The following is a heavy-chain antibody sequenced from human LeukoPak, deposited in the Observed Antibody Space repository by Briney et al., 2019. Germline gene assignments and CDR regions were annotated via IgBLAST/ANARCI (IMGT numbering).Heavy chain of an antibody. J-gene: IGHJ2*01. D-gene: IGHD6-19*01. CDR1: GFTFSSYA. CDR3: AKQPGIAVAGSYWYFDL. CDR2: ISGGGINT. Sequence: GGSLRLSCAASGFTFSSYAMNWVRQAPGKGLEWVSGISGGGINTHYADSVKGRFTISRDNSKNTLYLQMNSLRAEDTAEYYCAKQPGIAVAGSYWYFDLWGRGTLVTVSS. V-gene: IGHV3-23*01.